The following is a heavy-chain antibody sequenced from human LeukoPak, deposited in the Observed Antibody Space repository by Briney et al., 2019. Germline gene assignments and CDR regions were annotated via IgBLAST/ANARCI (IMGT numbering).Heavy chain of an antibody. V-gene: IGHV3-23*01. D-gene: IGHD3-10*02. CDR1: GFTFNTYA. CDR2: ISGSGGST. CDR3: AELGITMIGGV. Sequence: GGSLRLSCAASGFTFNTYAMSWVRQAPGKGLEWVSAISGSGGSTYYADSVKGRFTISRDNPKNTLYLQLNSLRAEDTAVYYCAELGITMIGGVWGKGTTVTISS. J-gene: IGHJ6*04.